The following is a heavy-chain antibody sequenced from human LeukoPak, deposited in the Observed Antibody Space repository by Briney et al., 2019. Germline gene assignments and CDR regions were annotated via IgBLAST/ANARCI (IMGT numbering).Heavy chain of an antibody. CDR3: ATHYYDSRGYDVGYYFDY. Sequence: GRSLRLSCAAAGLIVNTNYMSWVSQAPGKGMESVSVIYSGGTTYHADSVKGRFTISRDTSKNTLYLQMNSLRAEDTAVYYCATHYYDSRGYDVGYYFDYWGQGTLVTVSS. D-gene: IGHD3-22*01. V-gene: IGHV3-66*04. CDR2: IYSGGTT. J-gene: IGHJ4*02. CDR1: GLIVNTNY.